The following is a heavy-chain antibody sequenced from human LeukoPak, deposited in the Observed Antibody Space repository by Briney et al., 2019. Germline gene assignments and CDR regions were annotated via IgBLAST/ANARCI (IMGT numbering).Heavy chain of an antibody. Sequence: GESLKISCKGSGYSFTTYWIGWVRQMPGKGLEWMGIIYPGDSDTRYSPSFQGQVTISADKSISTAYLQWSSLKASDTAMYYCARLVGVAGDEDSFFDYWGQGTLVTVSS. CDR2: IYPGDSDT. CDR1: GYSFTTYW. J-gene: IGHJ4*02. V-gene: IGHV5-51*01. D-gene: IGHD6-19*01. CDR3: ARLVGVAGDEDSFFDY.